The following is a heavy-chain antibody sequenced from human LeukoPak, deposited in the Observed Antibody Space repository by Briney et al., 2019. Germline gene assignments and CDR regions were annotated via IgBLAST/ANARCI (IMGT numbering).Heavy chain of an antibody. D-gene: IGHD1-14*01. Sequence: GGSLRLSCAASGFTFGNSWVHWVRQAPGKGLVWVSLINADGSIRTYADSVRGRFTIARDNARNTLSLQMNSLTIEDTAVYYCIVVVEPPDSDGFEVWGQGTMITVSS. CDR2: INADGSIR. CDR1: GFTFGNSW. CDR3: IVVVEPPDSDGFEV. V-gene: IGHV3-74*01. J-gene: IGHJ3*01.